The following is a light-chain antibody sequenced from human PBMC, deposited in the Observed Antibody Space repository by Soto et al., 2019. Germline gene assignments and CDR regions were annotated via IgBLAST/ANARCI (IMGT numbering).Light chain of an antibody. J-gene: IGKJ1*01. Sequence: ENVLTQSPATLSLSPGERATLSCRASQSISTYVAWYQQTPGQAPRLLIYDTSKSATGIPDRFSGSGSGSDFTLTIHSLEHEEFEVYFCQQRTNWPYGWTFGQGTKLEIK. CDR3: QQRTNWPYGWT. V-gene: IGKV3-11*01. CDR2: DTS. CDR1: QSISTY.